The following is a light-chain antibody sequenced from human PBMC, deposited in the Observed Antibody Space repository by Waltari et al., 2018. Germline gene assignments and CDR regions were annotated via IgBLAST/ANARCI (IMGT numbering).Light chain of an antibody. Sequence: DVVMTQSPLSLPVTLGQPASLSGRSSQSLIHSNGNTYLNWFQQRPGQSPRRLIYKISNRDSGVPDRFSGSGSGTDFTLKISRVEAEDVGVYYCMQGTHPPQTFGGGTKVEIK. CDR1: QSLIHSNGNTY. V-gene: IGKV2-30*02. CDR3: MQGTHPPQT. CDR2: KIS. J-gene: IGKJ4*01.